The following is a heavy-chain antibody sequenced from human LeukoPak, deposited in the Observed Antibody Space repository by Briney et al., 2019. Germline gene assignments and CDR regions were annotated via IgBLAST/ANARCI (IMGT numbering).Heavy chain of an antibody. CDR3: PRENGAFSPFGY. J-gene: IGHJ4*02. Sequence: PPRTLSLACGVSGGSITSTNWGSWVRQPPGQGLEWIGEVSLSGLTNYNPSLSSRVIMALDTSKNHLSLHLTSVTAADTAVYYCPRENGAFSPFGYWGQGYLVTVLS. CDR1: GGSITSTNW. D-gene: IGHD2-8*01. V-gene: IGHV4-4*03. CDR2: VSLSGLT.